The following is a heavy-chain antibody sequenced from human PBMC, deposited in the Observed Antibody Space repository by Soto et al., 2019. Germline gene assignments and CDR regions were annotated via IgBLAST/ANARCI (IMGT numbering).Heavy chain of an antibody. Sequence: GGFLRISCSASRFTFDDYAIHWVRQVPGWGVEWVSGLTWNSGNIAYADSAKGRFTISREHAKKNSVYLQMSSLRVEDTALYFCVKVCSSASCYEDYWGQGSLVTVSS. CDR3: VKVCSSASCYEDY. V-gene: IGHV3-9*01. D-gene: IGHD2-2*01. J-gene: IGHJ4*02. CDR2: LTWNSGNI. CDR1: RFTFDDYA.